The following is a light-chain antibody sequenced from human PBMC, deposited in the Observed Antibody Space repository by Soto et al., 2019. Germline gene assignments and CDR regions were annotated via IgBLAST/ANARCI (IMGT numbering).Light chain of an antibody. V-gene: IGLV3-21*02. CDR1: NIESKS. CDR2: DDS. J-gene: IGLJ2*01. Sequence: SYELTQPPSVSLAPGQTARITFGGNNIESKSVHWYQQKPGQAPVLVVYDDSDRPSGIPERFSGSSSGNTATLTISRVEAGDEADYFCQVWDTTTTHRVFGGGTKVTVL. CDR3: QVWDTTTTHRV.